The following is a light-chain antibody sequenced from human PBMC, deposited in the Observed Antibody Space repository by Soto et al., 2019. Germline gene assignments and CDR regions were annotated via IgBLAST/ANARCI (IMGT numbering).Light chain of an antibody. J-gene: IGLJ1*01. Sequence: QSALTQPASVSGAPGQPITISCTGSSSDVGGYNTVSWYQQVPGKAPKLIIYELSNRPSGVPNRFSGSKSGTTASLTFSGLRAEEEADYYCYAYTFATTGRVGTGTKLTFL. CDR1: SSDVGGYNT. CDR2: ELS. CDR3: YAYTFATTGR. V-gene: IGLV2-14*01.